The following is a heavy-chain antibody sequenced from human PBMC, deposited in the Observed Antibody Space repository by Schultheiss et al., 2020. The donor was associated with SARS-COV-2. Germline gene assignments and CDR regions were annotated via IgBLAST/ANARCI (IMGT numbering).Heavy chain of an antibody. CDR3: AKGNIPSPPYYYYYGMDV. Sequence: GGSLRLYCAASGFTFSSYWMHWVRQAPGKGLVWVSRINSDGSSTSYADSVKGRFTISRDNAKNTLYLQMNSLRAEDTAVYYCAKGNIPSPPYYYYYGMDVLGQGTTVTVSS. V-gene: IGHV3-74*01. J-gene: IGHJ6*02. D-gene: IGHD2/OR15-2a*01. CDR1: GFTFSSYW. CDR2: INSDGSST.